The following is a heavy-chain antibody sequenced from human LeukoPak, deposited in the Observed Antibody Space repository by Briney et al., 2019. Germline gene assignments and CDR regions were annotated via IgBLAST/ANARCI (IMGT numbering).Heavy chain of an antibody. CDR3: AKARSGWLPVFDY. CDR2: ISYDGSNK. J-gene: IGHJ4*02. D-gene: IGHD6-19*01. CDR1: GFTFSSYG. Sequence: GGSLRLSCAASGFTFSSYGMHWVRQAPGKGLEWVAVISYDGSNKYYADSVKGRFTISRDNSKNTLYLQMNSLRAEDTAVYYCAKARSGWLPVFDYWGQGTLDTVSS. V-gene: IGHV3-30*18.